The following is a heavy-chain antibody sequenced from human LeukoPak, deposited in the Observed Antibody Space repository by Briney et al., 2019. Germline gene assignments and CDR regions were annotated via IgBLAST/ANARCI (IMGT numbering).Heavy chain of an antibody. V-gene: IGHV3-11*04. CDR1: GFIFSDYV. CDR2: ISSSGSTI. J-gene: IGHJ6*03. D-gene: IGHD1-26*01. CDR3: AREGSYFRYYYYYMDV. Sequence: PGGSLRLSCAASGFIFSDYVMNWLRQAPGKGLEWVSYISSSGSTIYYADSVKGRFTISRDNAKNSLYLQMNSLRAEDTAVYYCAREGSYFRYYYYYMDVWGKGTTVTVSS.